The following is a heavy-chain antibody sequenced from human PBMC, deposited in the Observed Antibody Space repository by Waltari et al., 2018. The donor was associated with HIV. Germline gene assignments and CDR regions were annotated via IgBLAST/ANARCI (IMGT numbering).Heavy chain of an antibody. V-gene: IGHV5-51*01. Sequence: EVQLVQSGAEGKKPGESLKISCKGSGYSFTSYWIGWVGPMPGKGLEWMGIIYPGDSDTRYSPSFQGQVTISADKSISTAYLQWSSLKASDTAMYYCARQGSSAAEYFQHWGQGTLVTVSS. CDR1: GYSFTSYW. D-gene: IGHD3-22*01. CDR3: ARQGSSAAEYFQH. J-gene: IGHJ1*01. CDR2: IYPGDSDT.